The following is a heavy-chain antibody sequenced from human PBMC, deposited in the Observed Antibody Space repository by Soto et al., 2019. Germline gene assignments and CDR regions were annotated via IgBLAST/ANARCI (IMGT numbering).Heavy chain of an antibody. CDR2: ISAYNGNT. CDR1: GYTFTSYG. D-gene: IGHD1-26*01. V-gene: IGHV1-18*01. J-gene: IGHJ4*02. Sequence: QVQLVQSGAEVKKPGASVKVSCKASGYTFTSYGINWVRQAPGQGLEWMGWISAYNGNTDYAQKRQGRVTMTTDTSTSTAYLERRSLRSADTAVYDWARGEPMGDYWGQGTLVTVSS. CDR3: ARGEPMGDY.